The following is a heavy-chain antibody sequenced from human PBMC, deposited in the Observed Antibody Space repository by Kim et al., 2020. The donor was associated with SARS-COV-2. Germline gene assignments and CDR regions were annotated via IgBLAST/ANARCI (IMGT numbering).Heavy chain of an antibody. V-gene: IGHV3-30*07. D-gene: IGHD4-17*01. J-gene: IGHJ6*02. CDR3: ASLGDDYGDCRLGYDMDV. Sequence: VEGRFTISRDTSTSTLYLEMNSLRAEDTAVYFCASLGDDYGDCRLGYDMDVWGQGTTVTVSS.